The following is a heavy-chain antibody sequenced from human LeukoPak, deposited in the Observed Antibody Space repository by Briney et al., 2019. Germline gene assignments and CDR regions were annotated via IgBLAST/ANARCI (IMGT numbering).Heavy chain of an antibody. V-gene: IGHV1-2*02. CDR3: ARDHCSSTSCYNGVAPSNWFDP. J-gene: IGHJ5*02. Sequence: ASVKVSCKASGYTFTGYYMHWVRQAPGQGLEWMGWINPNSGGTNYAQKFQGRVTMTRGTSISTVYMELSRLRSDDTAVYYCARDHCSSTSCYNGVAPSNWFDPWGQGTLVTVSS. CDR1: GYTFTGYY. D-gene: IGHD2-2*02. CDR2: INPNSGGT.